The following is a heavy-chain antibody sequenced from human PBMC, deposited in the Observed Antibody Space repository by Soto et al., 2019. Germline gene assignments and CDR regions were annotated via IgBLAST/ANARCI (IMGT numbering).Heavy chain of an antibody. CDR3: ARFGESSGQGDY. V-gene: IGHV4-34*01. D-gene: IGHD3-10*01. CDR1: GGSFRGYY. J-gene: IGHJ4*02. Sequence: SETLSLTCAVYGGSFRGYYWTWIRQPPGKGLEWIGEINHRGNTKYTPSLKSRVTISVDTSKNQFFLNLSSVSAADTAVYYCARFGESSGQGDYWGQGTLVTVSS. CDR2: INHRGNT.